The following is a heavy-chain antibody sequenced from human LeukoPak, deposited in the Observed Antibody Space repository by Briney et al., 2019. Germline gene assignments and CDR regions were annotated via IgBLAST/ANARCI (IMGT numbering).Heavy chain of an antibody. V-gene: IGHV3-53*01. J-gene: IGHJ4*02. CDR1: GFTVSSNY. CDR2: IYSGGSA. Sequence: GGSLRLSCAASGFTVSSNYMSRVRQAPGKGLEWVSVIYSGGSAYYADSVKGRFTISRDSSKSTLYLQMNNLRAEDTAVYYCARDDRAAAGTDYWGQGTLVTVSS. D-gene: IGHD6-13*01. CDR3: ARDDRAAAGTDY.